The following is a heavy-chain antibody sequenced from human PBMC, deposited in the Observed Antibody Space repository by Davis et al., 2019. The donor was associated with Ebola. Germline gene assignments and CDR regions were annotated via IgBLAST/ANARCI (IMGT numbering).Heavy chain of an antibody. CDR3: ARDDRYSHAWLGWTY. Sequence: SVKVSCKASGGTFNNFGINWVRQAPGQGLEWMGGIIPTVGTTNYAQRFQGRVTFTADESTSTTYMELSSLRSEDTAVYYCARDDRYSHAWLGWTYWGQGTLVAVSS. CDR2: IIPTVGTT. D-gene: IGHD3-9*01. J-gene: IGHJ4*02. V-gene: IGHV1-69*13. CDR1: GGTFNNFG.